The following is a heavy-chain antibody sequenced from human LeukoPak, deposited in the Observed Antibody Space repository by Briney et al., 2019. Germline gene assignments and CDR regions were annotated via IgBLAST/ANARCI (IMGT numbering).Heavy chain of an antibody. D-gene: IGHD3-3*01. CDR2: SNRDGKIT. V-gene: IGHV3-74*01. Sequence: GGSLRLSCAASGFTLGRYWMHWFRQAPGTGLVWVARSNRDGKITDYADSVRGRFTTSRDNTKNTVYLQMSSLRAEDTGVYYCARDHHDFWSGYPNYWGQGTLVIVSS. CDR3: ARDHHDFWSGYPNY. CDR1: GFTLGRYW. J-gene: IGHJ4*02.